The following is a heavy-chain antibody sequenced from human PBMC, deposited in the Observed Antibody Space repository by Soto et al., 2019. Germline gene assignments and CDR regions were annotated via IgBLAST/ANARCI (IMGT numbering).Heavy chain of an antibody. CDR2: INSGGTVA. CDR3: AISGGGLGGSFIVPSDY. Sequence: EVQLLESGGGLVQPGGSLSRSCAATGFTYESYAMSWHRQAPGKGLEWVSGINSGGTVAHYADSVKGLFAISRVNSKSTLCLEMNSLSAGHTGLSYCAISGGGLGGSFIVPSDYWGQGTLFTFSS. V-gene: IGHV3-23*01. J-gene: IGHJ4*02. CDR1: GFTYESYA. D-gene: IGHD3-16*01.